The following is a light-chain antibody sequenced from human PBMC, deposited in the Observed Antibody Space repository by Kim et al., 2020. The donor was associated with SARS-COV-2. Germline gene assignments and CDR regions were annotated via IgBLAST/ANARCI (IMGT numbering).Light chain of an antibody. CDR2: DAS. Sequence: RSASVGDRVTITCQASQDISNYLNWYQQKPGKAPKLLIYDASNLETGVPSRFSGSGSGTDFTFTISSLQPEDIATYYCQQYDNLLTFGGGTKLEIK. J-gene: IGKJ4*01. CDR3: QQYDNLLT. CDR1: QDISNY. V-gene: IGKV1-33*01.